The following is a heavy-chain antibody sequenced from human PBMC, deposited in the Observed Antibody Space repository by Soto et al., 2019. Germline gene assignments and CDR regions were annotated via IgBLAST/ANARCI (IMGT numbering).Heavy chain of an antibody. CDR1: GYTFTSYG. CDR2: ISAYNGNT. D-gene: IGHD4-17*01. J-gene: IGHJ5*02. V-gene: IGHV1-18*01. CDR3: ARYRIPMTTVTNDWFDP. Sequence: GASVKVSSKASGYTFTSYGISWVRQAPGQGLEWMGWISAYNGNTNYAQKLQGRVTMTTDTSTSTAYMELRSLRSDDTAVYFCARYRIPMTTVTNDWFDPWGQGTLVTVSS.